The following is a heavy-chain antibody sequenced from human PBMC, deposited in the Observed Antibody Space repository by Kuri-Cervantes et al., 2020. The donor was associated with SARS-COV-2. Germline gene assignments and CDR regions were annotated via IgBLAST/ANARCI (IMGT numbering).Heavy chain of an antibody. J-gene: IGHJ3*02. CDR2: ISYDGSNK. CDR3: ARRLVLWFGEYHDAFDI. D-gene: IGHD3-10*01. Sequence: SLRLSWAASGFTFSSYAMHWVRQAPGKGLEWVAVISYDGSNKYYADSVKGRFTISRDNSKNTLYLQMNSLRAEDTAVYYCARRLVLWFGEYHDAFDIWGQGTMVTVSS. CDR1: GFTFSSYA. V-gene: IGHV3-30-3*01.